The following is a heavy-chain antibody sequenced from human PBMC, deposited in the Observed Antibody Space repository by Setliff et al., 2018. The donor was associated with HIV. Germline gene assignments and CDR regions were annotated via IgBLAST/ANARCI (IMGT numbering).Heavy chain of an antibody. J-gene: IGHJ3*02. D-gene: IGHD2-15*01. V-gene: IGHV5-10-1*01. Sequence: GESLKISCKGSGYSFTSYWISWVRQMPGKGLEWMGRIDPSDSYTNYSPSFQGHVTISADKSISTAYLQWSSLKASDTAMYYCARNPRSGGSCPDAFDIWGQGTMVTVSS. CDR2: IDPSDSYT. CDR3: ARNPRSGGSCPDAFDI. CDR1: GYSFTSYW.